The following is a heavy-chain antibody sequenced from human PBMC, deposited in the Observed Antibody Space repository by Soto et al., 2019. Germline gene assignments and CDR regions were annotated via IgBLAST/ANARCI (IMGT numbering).Heavy chain of an antibody. V-gene: IGHV3-30-3*01. CDR1: GFTFSSYA. Sequence: QVQLVESGGGVVQPGRSLRLSCAASGFTFSSYAMHWVRQAPGKGLEWVALISYDGDNKYYADSVKGRFTISRDNSKNTLYLQMDNLRAEQTAVYYCAREASKLESVGLWKRNYYSSYAMDVWGQGTTVTISS. J-gene: IGHJ6*02. D-gene: IGHD3-3*01. CDR3: AREASKLESVGLWKRNYYSSYAMDV. CDR2: ISYDGDNK.